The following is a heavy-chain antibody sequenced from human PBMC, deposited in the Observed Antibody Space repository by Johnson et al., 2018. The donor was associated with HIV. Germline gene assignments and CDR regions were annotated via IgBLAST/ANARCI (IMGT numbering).Heavy chain of an antibody. CDR2: ISYDGNNK. D-gene: IGHD2/OR15-2a*01. J-gene: IGHJ3*02. CDR3: TTDHYFLDALDI. V-gene: IGHV3-30*04. CDR1: GFTFSSYA. Sequence: QMQLVESGGGVVQPGRSLRLSCAASGFTFSSYAMHWVRQAPGKGLEWVAVISYDGNNKYYADSVKGRFTISRDNSKNTLYLQMNSLRAEDTAVYYCTTDHYFLDALDIWGQGTMVTVSS.